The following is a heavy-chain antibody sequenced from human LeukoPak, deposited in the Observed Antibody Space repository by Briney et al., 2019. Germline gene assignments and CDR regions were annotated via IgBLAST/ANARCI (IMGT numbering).Heavy chain of an antibody. CDR2: INPNSGGT. Sequence: ASVKVSCKASGYTFTGYYMHWVRQAHGQGLEWMGWINPNSGGTNYAQKFQGRVTMTRDTPISTAYMELSRLRSDDTAVYYCARVRPADDAFDIWGQGTMVTVSS. D-gene: IGHD2-2*01. CDR1: GYTFTGYY. J-gene: IGHJ3*02. CDR3: ARVRPADDAFDI. V-gene: IGHV1-2*02.